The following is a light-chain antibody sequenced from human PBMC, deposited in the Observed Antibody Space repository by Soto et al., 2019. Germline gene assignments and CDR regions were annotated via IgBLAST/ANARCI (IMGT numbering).Light chain of an antibody. CDR2: EVS. Sequence: QSVLTQPPSVSGSPGQSVTISCTGTSTDFVSYNRVSWYQQPPGTAPKLMIYEVSKRPSGVPDRFSGSKSGNTASLTISGLQAEDEADYYCSSYMSTSTLEFGGGTKVTVL. V-gene: IGLV2-18*02. J-gene: IGLJ3*02. CDR1: STDFVSYNR. CDR3: SSYMSTSTLE.